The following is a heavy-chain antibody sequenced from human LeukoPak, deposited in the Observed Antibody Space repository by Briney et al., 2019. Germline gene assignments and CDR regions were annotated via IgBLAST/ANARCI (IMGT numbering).Heavy chain of an antibody. CDR2: ISSSRSFT. J-gene: IGHJ4*02. CDR1: GFSFSDHY. CDR3: ARLRGYSYGLDY. D-gene: IGHD5-18*01. V-gene: IGHV3-11*03. Sequence: GGSLRLSCAASGFSFSDHYMSWIRQAPGKGLEWVSYISSSRSFTNYADSVKGRFTISRDTPKNSLYLQMNSLRAEDTAVYYCARLRGYSYGLDYWGQGILVTVSS.